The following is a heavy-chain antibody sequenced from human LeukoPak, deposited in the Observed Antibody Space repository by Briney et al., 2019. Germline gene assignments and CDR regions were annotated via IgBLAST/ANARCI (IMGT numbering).Heavy chain of an antibody. J-gene: IGHJ4*02. CDR3: AKGGLLVASFDY. Sequence: GGSLRLSCAASGFTFSSYGMHWVRQAPGKGLEWVAFIRYDGSNKYYADSVKGRFTISRDNSKNTLYLQMNSLRAEDTAVYYCAKGGLLVASFDYWGQGTLVTVSS. D-gene: IGHD5-12*01. V-gene: IGHV3-30*02. CDR2: IRYDGSNK. CDR1: GFTFSSYG.